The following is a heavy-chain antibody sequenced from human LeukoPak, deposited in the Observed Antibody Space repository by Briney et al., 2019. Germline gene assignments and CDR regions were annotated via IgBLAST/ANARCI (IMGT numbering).Heavy chain of an antibody. Sequence: GGSLRLSCAASGFTFSSYAMSWVRQAPGKGLEWVSAISGSGGSTYYADSVKGRFTISRDNSKNTLYLQMNSPRAEDTAVYYCAKDVVRSVAVTGFDYWGQGTLVTVSS. CDR3: AKDVVRSVAVTGFDY. J-gene: IGHJ4*02. CDR1: GFTFSSYA. CDR2: ISGSGGST. D-gene: IGHD6-19*01. V-gene: IGHV3-23*01.